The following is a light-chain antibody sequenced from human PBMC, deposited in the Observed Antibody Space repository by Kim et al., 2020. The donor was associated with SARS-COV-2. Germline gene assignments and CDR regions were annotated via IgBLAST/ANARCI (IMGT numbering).Light chain of an antibody. CDR3: QTWDNRLV. CDR2: QDN. V-gene: IGLV3-1*01. Sequence: SYELTQPPSVSVSPGQTASITCSGHELGKTYVAWYQQKAGQSPVVVIYQDNKRPSGVPERFSGPNSGNTATLTISGTQSMDEADYFCQTWDNRLVFGGGT. J-gene: IGLJ3*02. CDR1: ELGKTY.